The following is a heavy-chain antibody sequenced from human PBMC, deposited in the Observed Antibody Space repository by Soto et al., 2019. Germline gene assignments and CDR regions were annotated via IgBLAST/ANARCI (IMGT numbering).Heavy chain of an antibody. CDR3: AKDGTFYGDYYYYGMDV. V-gene: IGHV3-30*18. Sequence: QVQLVESGGGVVQPGRSLRLSCAASGFTFSSYGMHWVRQAPGKGLEWVAVISYDGSNKYYADSVKGRFTISRDNSKNTLYLQMNSLRAEDTAVYYCAKDGTFYGDYYYYGMDVWGQGTTVTVSS. CDR2: ISYDGSNK. J-gene: IGHJ6*02. CDR1: GFTFSSYG. D-gene: IGHD4-17*01.